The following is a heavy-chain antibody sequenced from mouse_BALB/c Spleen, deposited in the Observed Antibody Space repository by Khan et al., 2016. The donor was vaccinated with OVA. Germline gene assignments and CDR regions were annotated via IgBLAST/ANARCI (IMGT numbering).Heavy chain of an antibody. D-gene: IGHD4-1*02. CDR2: ISSGGSYT. J-gene: IGHJ3*01. Sequence: EVQRVESGGGLVKPGGSLKLSCAASGFTFSSYAMSWVRQTPEKRLEWVATISSGGSYTYYPDSVQGRFTISRDNAKNTLYLPMRSLRSEDTAMYYCARPTNWDGVAYWGQGTLVTVSA. V-gene: IGHV5-9-3*01. CDR3: ARPTNWDGVAY. CDR1: GFTFSSYA.